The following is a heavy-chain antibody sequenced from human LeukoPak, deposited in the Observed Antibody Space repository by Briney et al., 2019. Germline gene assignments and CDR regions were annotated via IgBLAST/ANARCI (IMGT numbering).Heavy chain of an antibody. CDR2: IYHSGST. Sequence: SETLSLTCTVSGYSISSGYYWGWIRQPPGKGLEWIGSIYHSGSTYYNPSLKSRVTISVDTSKNQFSLKLSSVTAADTAVYYCARVLWNYGYYYMDVWGKGTTVTVSS. D-gene: IGHD1-1*01. CDR1: GYSISSGYY. CDR3: ARVLWNYGYYYMDV. J-gene: IGHJ6*03. V-gene: IGHV4-38-2*02.